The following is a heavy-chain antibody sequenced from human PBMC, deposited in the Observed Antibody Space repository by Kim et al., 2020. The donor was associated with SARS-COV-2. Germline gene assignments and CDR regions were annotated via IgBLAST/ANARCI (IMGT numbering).Heavy chain of an antibody. J-gene: IGHJ5*01. CDR2: IHDTGTS. D-gene: IGHD6-13*01. Sequence: SETLSLTCSVSGGALKSGGYYWSWIRQQPGKGLEWVGYIHDTGTSYSNPSLESRVLISMDTSEKWITLKLTSVTAADTAIYFCASRQAASGLESWGQGT. CDR1: GGALKSGGYY. CDR3: ASRQAASGLES. V-gene: IGHV4-31*03.